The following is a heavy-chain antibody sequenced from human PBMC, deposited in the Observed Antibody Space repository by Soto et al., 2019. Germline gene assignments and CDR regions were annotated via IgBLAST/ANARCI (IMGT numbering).Heavy chain of an antibody. CDR1: GFSFSYYA. D-gene: IGHD3-10*01. V-gene: IGHV3-30-3*01. CDR2: ISYDGSHK. Sequence: QVELVESGGGVVQPGRSLRLSCTASGFSFSYYAMYWVRQAPGKGLEWVAVISYDGSHKSYGDSVKGRFTISRDDPKNTVYLQMNSLRVEDTAVYYCARDGAGYCGSGSYPDYWGQGTLVTVSS. CDR3: ARDGAGYCGSGSYPDY. J-gene: IGHJ4*02.